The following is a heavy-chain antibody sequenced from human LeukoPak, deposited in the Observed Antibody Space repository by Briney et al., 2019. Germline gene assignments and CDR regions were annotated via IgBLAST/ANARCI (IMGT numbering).Heavy chain of an antibody. D-gene: IGHD3-22*01. CDR3: AREVGSGYYYDYYGMDV. CDR1: GGSISSSTYF. CDR2: IYYSGNT. Sequence: PSETLSLTCTVSGGSISSSTYFWGWIRQPPGKGLEWIGTIYYSGNTYYNPSLKRRVTMSVDTSKNQFSLKLSSVIAADTAVYYCAREVGSGYYYDYYGMDVWGQGTTVTVSS. V-gene: IGHV4-39*07. J-gene: IGHJ6*02.